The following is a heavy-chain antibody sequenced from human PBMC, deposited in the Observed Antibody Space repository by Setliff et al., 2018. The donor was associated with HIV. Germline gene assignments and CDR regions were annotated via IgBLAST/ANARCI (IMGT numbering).Heavy chain of an antibody. V-gene: IGHV4-59*12. CDR1: GGSISSYY. D-gene: IGHD3-10*01. CDR2: IYYSGST. CDR3: ARDGDWEFREWYFDL. Sequence: PSETLSLTCTVSGGSISSYYWSWIRQPPGKGLEWIGYIYYSGSTNYNPSLKSRVTISVDTSKNQFSLKLSSVTAADTAVYYCARDGDWEFREWYFDLWGRGTLVTVS. J-gene: IGHJ2*01.